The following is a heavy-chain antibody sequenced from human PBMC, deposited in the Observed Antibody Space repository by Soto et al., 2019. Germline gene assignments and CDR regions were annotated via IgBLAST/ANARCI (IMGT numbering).Heavy chain of an antibody. CDR1: GGSISSSSYY. CDR2: IYYSGST. D-gene: IGHD2-15*01. CDR3: AREVVEGSSLWFDP. Sequence: SETRSLTCTVSGGSISSSSYYWGWIRQPPGKGLEWIGSIYYSGSTDYNPSLKSRVTISADTSKNQFSLKLSSVTAADTAVYYCAREVVEGSSLWFDPWGQGTRVTVS. V-gene: IGHV4-39*02. J-gene: IGHJ5*02.